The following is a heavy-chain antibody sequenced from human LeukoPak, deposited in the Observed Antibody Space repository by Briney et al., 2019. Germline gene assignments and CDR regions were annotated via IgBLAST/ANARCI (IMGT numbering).Heavy chain of an antibody. Sequence: GGSLRLSCAVSGFTVSRNYMSWVRQAPGKGLQWVSVIYSGGSTYYADSVKGRFTISRDSGKNSLYLQMNSLRAEDTAVYSCARDLTGPYDHWGQGTLVTVSS. J-gene: IGHJ4*02. CDR3: ARDLTGPYDH. V-gene: IGHV3-66*01. CDR2: IYSGGST. CDR1: GFTVSRNY. D-gene: IGHD3-22*01.